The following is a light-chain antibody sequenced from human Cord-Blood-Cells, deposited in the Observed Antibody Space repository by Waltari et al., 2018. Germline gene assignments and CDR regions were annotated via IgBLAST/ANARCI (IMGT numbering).Light chain of an antibody. CDR3: QQSYSTPYT. CDR1: QSISSY. CDR2: AAS. J-gene: IGKJ2*01. V-gene: IGKV1-39*01. Sequence: DIQMTQSPSSLSASVGDRVTITCRARQSISSYLNWYQQKPGKAPKLLSYAASSLQSGVPSRFSGSGAGTDFTLPISSLQPEDFATYYCQQSYSTPYTFGQGTKLEIK.